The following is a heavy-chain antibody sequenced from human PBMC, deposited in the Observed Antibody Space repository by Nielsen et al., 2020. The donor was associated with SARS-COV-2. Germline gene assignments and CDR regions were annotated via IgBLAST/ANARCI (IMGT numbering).Heavy chain of an antibody. J-gene: IGHJ4*02. CDR3: AKDWTAIVVVPSGGVDY. V-gene: IGHV3-30*18. CDR2: ISYDGSNK. Sequence: GGSLRLSCAASGFTFSTYGMHWVRQAPGKGLEWVAAISYDGSNKYYVDSVKGRFTISRDNSKNTLYLQMSSLSEEDTAVYYCAKDWTAIVVVPSGGVDYWGQGTPVTVSS. CDR1: GFTFSTYG. D-gene: IGHD2-15*01.